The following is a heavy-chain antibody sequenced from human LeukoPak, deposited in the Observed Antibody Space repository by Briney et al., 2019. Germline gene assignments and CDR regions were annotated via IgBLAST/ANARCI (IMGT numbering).Heavy chain of an antibody. J-gene: IGHJ4*02. V-gene: IGHV3-23*01. CDR3: ARGGYFSFGY. D-gene: IGHD2/OR15-2a*01. CDR1: GFSFSTYD. Sequence: GGSLRLSCVTSGFSFSTYDVSWVRQAPGKGLEWVSGITANTRGSITYYADSVKGRFTISRDSSKDTLYLQMNSLRAEDTAVYFCARGGYFSFGYWGQGTLVTVSS. CDR2: ITANTRGSIT.